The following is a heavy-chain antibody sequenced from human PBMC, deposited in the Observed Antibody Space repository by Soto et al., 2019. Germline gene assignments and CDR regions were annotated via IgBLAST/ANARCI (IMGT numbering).Heavy chain of an antibody. CDR1: GYTFTSYA. V-gene: IGHV1-18*01. CDR3: ARDLAAAGPFDY. Sequence: QVQLMQSGAEVKKPGASVKVSCKTSGYTFTSYAISWVRQAPGQGLEWMGWISAYNGNTHYAQKLQGRVTMTTDTSTSTAYMELRSLRSDDTAVYYCARDLAAAGPFDYWGQGTLVTVSS. D-gene: IGHD6-13*01. CDR2: ISAYNGNT. J-gene: IGHJ4*02.